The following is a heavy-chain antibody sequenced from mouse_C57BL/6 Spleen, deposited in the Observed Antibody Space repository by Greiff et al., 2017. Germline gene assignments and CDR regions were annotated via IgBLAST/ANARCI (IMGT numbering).Heavy chain of an antibody. CDR2: IYPGDGDT. V-gene: IGHV1-80*01. J-gene: IGHJ2*01. CDR1: GYAFSSYW. D-gene: IGHD1-1*01. Sequence: QVQLQQSGAELVKPGASVKISCKASGYAFSSYWMNWVKQRPGKGLEWIGQIYPGDGDTNYNGKFKGKATLTADKSSSTAYMQLSSLTSEDSAVYFCARSYYYGSSFLFDYWGQGTTLTVSS. CDR3: ARSYYYGSSFLFDY.